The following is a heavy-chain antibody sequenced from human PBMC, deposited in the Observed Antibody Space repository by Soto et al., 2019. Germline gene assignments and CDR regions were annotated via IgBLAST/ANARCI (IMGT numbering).Heavy chain of an antibody. CDR1: GYTFTSYG. CDR2: ISAYNGNT. D-gene: IGHD3-22*01. J-gene: IGHJ4*02. CDR3: ARSLYYYDSSGYYYPRGYYFDD. Sequence: ASVKVSCKASGYTFTSYGISWVRQAPGQGLEWMGWISAYNGNTNYAQKLQGRVTMTTDTSTSTAYMELRSLRSDDTAVYYCARSLYYYDSSGYYYPRGYYFDDWGQGTLVTVSS. V-gene: IGHV1-18*01.